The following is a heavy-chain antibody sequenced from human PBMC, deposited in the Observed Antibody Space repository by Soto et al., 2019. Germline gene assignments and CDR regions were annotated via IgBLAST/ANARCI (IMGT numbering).Heavy chain of an antibody. CDR3: AVPKYSSSFGLFDY. Sequence: GGSLRVSCAASGFTFSSYAMSWVRQAPGKGLEWVAAISGSGGSTYYADSVKGRFTISRDNSKNTLYLQMNSLRAEDTAVYYCAVPKYSSSFGLFDYWGQGTLVTVSS. V-gene: IGHV3-23*01. CDR2: ISGSGGST. D-gene: IGHD6-6*01. J-gene: IGHJ4*02. CDR1: GFTFSSYA.